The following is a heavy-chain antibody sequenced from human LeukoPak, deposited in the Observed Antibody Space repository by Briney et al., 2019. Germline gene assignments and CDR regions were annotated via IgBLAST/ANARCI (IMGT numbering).Heavy chain of an antibody. V-gene: IGHV1-8*01. CDR2: MNPNSGNT. CDR3: ARGQPSIAVAGTRDY. D-gene: IGHD6-19*01. CDR1: GYTFTSYD. J-gene: IGHJ4*02. Sequence: ASVKVSCKASGYTFTSYDINWVRLATGQGLEWMGWMNPNSGNTGYAQKFQGRVIMTRNTSISTAYMELSSLRSEDTAVYYCARGQPSIAVAGTRDYWGQGTLVTVSS.